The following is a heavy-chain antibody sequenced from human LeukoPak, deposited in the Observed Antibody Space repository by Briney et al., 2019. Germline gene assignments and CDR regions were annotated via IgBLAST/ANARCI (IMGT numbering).Heavy chain of an antibody. V-gene: IGHV1-69*05. CDR3: ARGRYGSGAPFDY. CDR2: ITPIFGTA. D-gene: IGHD3-10*01. Sequence: SVKVSCKASGGTFSSYAISWVRQAPGQELEWMGGITPIFGTANYAQKFQGRVTITTDESTSTAYMELSSLRSEDTAVYYCARGRYGSGAPFDYWGQGTLVTVSS. J-gene: IGHJ4*02. CDR1: GGTFSSYA.